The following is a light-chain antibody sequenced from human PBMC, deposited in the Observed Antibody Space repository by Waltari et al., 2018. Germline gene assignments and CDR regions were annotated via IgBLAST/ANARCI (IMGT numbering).Light chain of an antibody. CDR1: RSVATS. CDR2: YAY. CDR3: HQSSSLPHT. V-gene: IGKV6-21*01. J-gene: IGKJ2*01. Sequence: EIVLTQSPDFQSVTPKEKVTITCRASRSVATSLHWYQQKPEQPPKLLIKYAYQSFSGVPSRFSGSGSGTDFTLTINSLEAEDVATYYCHQSSSLPHTFGQGTKLEIK.